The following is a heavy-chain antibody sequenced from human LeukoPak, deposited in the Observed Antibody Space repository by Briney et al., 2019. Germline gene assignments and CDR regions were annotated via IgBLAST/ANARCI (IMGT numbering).Heavy chain of an antibody. CDR3: GKDGGQYSSGPEFDP. V-gene: IGHV3-23*01. J-gene: IGHJ5*02. CDR1: GIVFSTTA. D-gene: IGHD6-19*01. CDR2: ISGGGERT. Sequence: PGGSLRLSCAASGIVFSTTAMNWARQSPGRGLEWVSAISGGGERTFYADSVKVRFTISRDNSKNMLYLQMNSLRVDDTAIYFCGKDGGQYSSGPEFDPRGQGALVTVSS.